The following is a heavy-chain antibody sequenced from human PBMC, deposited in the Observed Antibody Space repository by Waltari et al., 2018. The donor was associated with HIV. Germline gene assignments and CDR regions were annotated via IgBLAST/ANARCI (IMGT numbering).Heavy chain of an antibody. D-gene: IGHD3-9*01. CDR2: IKSKTDGGTT. V-gene: IGHV3-15*01. CDR3: TTGMYYDILTGSYYYGMDV. CDR1: GFPFSNAW. J-gene: IGHJ6*02. Sequence: EVQLVESGGGLVKPGGSLRLSCAASGFPFSNAWMSWVRQAPGKGLEWVGHIKSKTDGGTTDYAAPVKGRFTISRDDSKNTLYLQMNSLKTEDTAVYYCTTGMYYDILTGSYYYGMDVWGQGTTVTVSS.